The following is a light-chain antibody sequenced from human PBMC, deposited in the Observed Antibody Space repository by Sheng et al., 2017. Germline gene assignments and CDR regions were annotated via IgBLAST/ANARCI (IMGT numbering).Light chain of an antibody. CDR3: QQYDNLPRT. J-gene: IGKJ1*01. Sequence: DIQMTQSPSSLSASVGDRVTITCQASQDVSKYLNWYQQKPGKAPKLLIYGASNLETGVPSRFSGSGSGTDFTFTISTLQPEDIATYYCQQYDNLPRTFGQGTKVEIK. V-gene: IGKV1-33*01. CDR2: GAS. CDR1: QDVSKY.